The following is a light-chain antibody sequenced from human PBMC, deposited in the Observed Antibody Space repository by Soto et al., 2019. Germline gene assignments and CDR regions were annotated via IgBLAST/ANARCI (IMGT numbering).Light chain of an antibody. CDR3: QQYVSSPWT. Sequence: IAFTQSPTTLSLSPGHSANLSCRASETIRNLLAWYQQKPGQAPRLLIYGATTRATGIPDRFSGSGSGTDFTLSISRLEPEDFAVYFCQQYVSSPWTFGQGTKVDIK. V-gene: IGKV3-20*01. CDR1: ETIRNL. CDR2: GAT. J-gene: IGKJ1*01.